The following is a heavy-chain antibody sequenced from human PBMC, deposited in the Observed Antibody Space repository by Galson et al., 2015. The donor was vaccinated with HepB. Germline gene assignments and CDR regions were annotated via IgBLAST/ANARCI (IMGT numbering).Heavy chain of an antibody. Sequence: SLRLSCAASGFTFSSYGMHWVRQAPGKGLEWVAVISYDGSNKYYADSVKGRFTISRDNSKNTLYLQMNSLRAEDTAVYYCAKGQSSGSSDDAFDIWGQGTMVTVSS. J-gene: IGHJ3*02. CDR3: AKGQSSGSSDDAFDI. CDR2: ISYDGSNK. CDR1: GFTFSSYG. D-gene: IGHD3-10*01. V-gene: IGHV3-30*18.